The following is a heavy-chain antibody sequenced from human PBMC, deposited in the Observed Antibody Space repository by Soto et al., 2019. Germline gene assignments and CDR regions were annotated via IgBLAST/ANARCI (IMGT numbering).Heavy chain of an antibody. J-gene: IGHJ4*02. CDR2: ISGDGTRT. CDR3: VRRASGLRAPGDF. Sequence: GGSLRLSCSASGFTFSSYDMRWVRQAPGPGLQSVSSISGDGTRTYYTDSVKGRFTISRDNSKSTLYLQMTSLRPEDTAVYYCVRRASGLRAPGDFWGQGSLVTVSS. V-gene: IGHV3-64D*08. CDR1: GFTFSSYD. D-gene: IGHD3-3*01.